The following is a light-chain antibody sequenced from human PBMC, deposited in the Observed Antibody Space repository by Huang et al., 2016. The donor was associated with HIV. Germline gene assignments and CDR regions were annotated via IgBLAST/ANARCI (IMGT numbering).Light chain of an antibody. CDR2: AAS. J-gene: IGKJ1*01. CDR3: HQSYNNPWT. CDR1: QSIRND. Sequence: DVQMTQSPPSVSASVGDRVTITCRASQSIRNDLNWYQQRQGEAPKLLIYAASILQSGVPSRFNGVGSGTDFALTISSLQPEDFATYYCHQSYNNPWTFGKGTKVESK. V-gene: IGKV1-39*01.